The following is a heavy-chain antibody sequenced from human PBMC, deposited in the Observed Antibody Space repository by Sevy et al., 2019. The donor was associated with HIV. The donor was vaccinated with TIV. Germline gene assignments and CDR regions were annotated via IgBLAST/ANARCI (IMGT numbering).Heavy chain of an antibody. CDR1: GYSFTSYW. CDR3: ARRDGYGDYHVGEDYFYY. D-gene: IGHD4-17*01. V-gene: IGHV5-51*01. J-gene: IGHJ4*01. Sequence: GESLKISCKGSGYSFTSYWIGWVRQMPGKGLEWMGIIYPGDSDTKYSPSFQGQVTISADKSISTAYLQWSSLKASDTAMYYCARRDGYGDYHVGEDYFYYWGHGTLVTVSS. CDR2: IYPGDSDT.